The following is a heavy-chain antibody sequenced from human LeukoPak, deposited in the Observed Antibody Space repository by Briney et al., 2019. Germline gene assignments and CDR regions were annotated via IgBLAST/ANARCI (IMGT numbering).Heavy chain of an antibody. CDR2: IQRDGSYE. Sequence: GGSLRLSCAASGFTFSTYGVDWVLRAPGQGLEEVAFIQRDGSYEYYADSVKGRFTISRDNSKNTVYLEMNSLRAEDTDVYYCAKDNGTTGAYDYWGQGTLVTVSS. D-gene: IGHD1-1*01. V-gene: IGHV3-30*02. J-gene: IGHJ4*02. CDR1: GFTFSTYG. CDR3: AKDNGTTGAYDY.